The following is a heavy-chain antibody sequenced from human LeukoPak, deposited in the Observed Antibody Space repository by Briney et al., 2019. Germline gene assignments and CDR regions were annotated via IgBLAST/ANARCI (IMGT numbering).Heavy chain of an antibody. V-gene: IGHV4-39*01. Sequence: SETLSLTCTVSSASITSSPYFWGWIRQSPGKGLEWIGSISYSGTTYYNPSLKSRVTISIDTSKNQFSLKLNSVTAADTAVFYCAANSADYNTLGSSYKVWGQGTLVTVSS. CDR3: AANSADYNTLGSSYKV. CDR1: SASITSSPYF. J-gene: IGHJ4*02. CDR2: ISYSGTT. D-gene: IGHD3-10*01.